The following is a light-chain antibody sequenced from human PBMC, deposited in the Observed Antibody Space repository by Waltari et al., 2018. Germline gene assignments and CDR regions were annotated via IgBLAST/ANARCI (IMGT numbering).Light chain of an antibody. V-gene: IGLV1-47*01. CDR3: ATWDDTLNMV. CDR2: GND. CDR1: SSNIGTYY. Sequence: QSVLTQPPSASETPGQRVTISCSGSSSNIGTYYLYWYQQLPGTAPKLLIYGNDQRPSGFPDRFSGSKSGTSASLAISGLRSEDEADYYCATWDDTLNMVFGGGTKLTVL. J-gene: IGLJ2*01.